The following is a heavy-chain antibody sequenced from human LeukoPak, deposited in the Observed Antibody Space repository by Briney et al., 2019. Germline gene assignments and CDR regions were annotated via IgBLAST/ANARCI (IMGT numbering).Heavy chain of an antibody. J-gene: IGHJ4*02. Sequence: SETLSLTCTVSGGSISSYYWSWIRQPPGKGLEWIGSFYYSGNTNYNPSLKSRVTISVDTSKNQFSLQLSSVTAADTAVYYCARDRGNTLDCWGQGTLVTVSS. D-gene: IGHD3-10*01. CDR3: ARDRGNTLDC. V-gene: IGHV4-59*01. CDR2: FYYSGNT. CDR1: GGSISSYY.